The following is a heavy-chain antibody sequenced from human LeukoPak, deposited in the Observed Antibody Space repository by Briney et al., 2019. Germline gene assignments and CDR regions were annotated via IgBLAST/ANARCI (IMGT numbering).Heavy chain of an antibody. CDR3: ARGSSYYYYYMDV. CDR2: ISSSGSTI. D-gene: IGHD6-6*01. J-gene: IGHJ6*03. V-gene: IGHV3-48*03. CDR1: GFTFSSYE. Sequence: GGSLRLSCAASGFTFSSYEMNWVRQAPGKGVEWVSYISSSGSTIYYADSVKGRFTISRDNAKNSLYLQMNSLRAEDTAVYYCARGSSYYYYYMDVWGKGTTVTVSS.